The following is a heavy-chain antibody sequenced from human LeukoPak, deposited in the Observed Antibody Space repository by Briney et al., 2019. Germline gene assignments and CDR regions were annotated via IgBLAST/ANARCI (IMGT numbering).Heavy chain of an antibody. CDR2: IVVGSGNT. V-gene: IGHV1-58*02. D-gene: IGHD2-15*01. Sequence: GTPVKVSCKASGFTFTSSAIQWVRQARGQRLEWIGWIVVGSGNTDYAQKFQQRVTITRDMSTSTAYMEVSSLRSEDTAVYYCAATVHYCSGGGCYNHYYGMDVWGQGTTVTVSS. J-gene: IGHJ6*02. CDR3: AATVHYCSGGGCYNHYYGMDV. CDR1: GFTFTSSA.